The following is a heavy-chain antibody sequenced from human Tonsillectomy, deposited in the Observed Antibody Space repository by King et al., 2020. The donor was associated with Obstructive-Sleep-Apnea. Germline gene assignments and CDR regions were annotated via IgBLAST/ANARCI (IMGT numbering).Heavy chain of an antibody. J-gene: IGHJ4*02. CDR2: ISVYNGDT. CDR1: GYTFTSYG. D-gene: IGHD6-13*01. V-gene: IGHV1-18*04. CDR3: ARYAYAAVGSTDYFDY. Sequence: VQLVESGVEVKKPGASVKVSCKASGYTFTSYGITWVRLAPGQGLEWMGWISVYNGDTKYAQKFQGRVTMTTDTSTNTAYMELRSLRSDDTAVYYCARYAYAAVGSTDYFDYWGQGPLVTVSS.